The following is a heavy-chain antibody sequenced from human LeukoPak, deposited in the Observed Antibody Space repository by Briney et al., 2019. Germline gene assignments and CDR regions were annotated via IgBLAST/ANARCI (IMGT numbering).Heavy chain of an antibody. Sequence: GGTLRLSCAASGFTFSSYGMSWVRQAPGKGLEWVSSIVGNGDSTFYADSVKGRFTISRDNSKNTLYLQMNSLRAEDTALYYCARGYDYSTGYDAFDLWGQGTMVTVSS. CDR1: GFTFSSYG. J-gene: IGHJ3*01. V-gene: IGHV3-23*01. D-gene: IGHD3-22*01. CDR3: ARGYDYSTGYDAFDL. CDR2: IVGNGDST.